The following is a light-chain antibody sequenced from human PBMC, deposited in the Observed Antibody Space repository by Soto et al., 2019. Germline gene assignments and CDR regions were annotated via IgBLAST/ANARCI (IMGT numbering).Light chain of an antibody. Sequence: QSVLTQPPSASGTPGQRVTISCSGSTSNIGTNYVYWYQQLPGTAPKLLIYRNDQRPSGVPDRFSGSKSGTSASLAISGLRSEDEADYYCSTRDNSLSRGVFGGGTKLTVL. J-gene: IGLJ3*02. V-gene: IGLV1-47*01. CDR2: RND. CDR3: STRDNSLSRGV. CDR1: TSNIGTNY.